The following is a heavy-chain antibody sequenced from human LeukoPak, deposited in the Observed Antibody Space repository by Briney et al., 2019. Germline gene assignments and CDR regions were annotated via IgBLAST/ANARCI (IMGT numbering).Heavy chain of an antibody. D-gene: IGHD5-18*01. CDR1: GYTFTSYG. V-gene: IGHV1-18*01. CDR3: GREGGYSSLNDAFDI. J-gene: IGHJ3*02. Sequence: ASVKVSCKASGYTFTSYGISWVRQAPGQGLGWMGWISAYNGNTNYAQKLQGRVTMTTDTSTSTAYMDLRSLTSDDTAVYYCGREGGYSSLNDAFDIWGQGTMVTVSS. CDR2: ISAYNGNT.